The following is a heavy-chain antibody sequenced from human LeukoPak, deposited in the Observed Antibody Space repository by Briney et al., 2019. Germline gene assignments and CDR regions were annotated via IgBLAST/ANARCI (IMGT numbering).Heavy chain of an antibody. CDR3: ARDSSAHDAFDI. CDR2: ISGSGGST. CDR1: GFTFSSYA. V-gene: IGHV3-23*01. D-gene: IGHD3-3*01. J-gene: IGHJ3*02. Sequence: GGSLRLSCAASGFTFSSYAMSWVRQAPGKGLEWVSAISGSGGSTYYADSVKGRFTISRDNSKNTLYLQMNSLRAEDTAVYYCARDSSAHDAFDIWGQGTMVTVSS.